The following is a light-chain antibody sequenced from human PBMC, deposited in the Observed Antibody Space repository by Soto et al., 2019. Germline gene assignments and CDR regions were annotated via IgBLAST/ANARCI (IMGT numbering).Light chain of an antibody. CDR3: QQYYSYSWT. CDR1: QSISSW. Sequence: DIQMTQSPSTLSAFVGDRVTIPCRASQSISSWLAWYQQKPGKAPKLLIYAASTLQSGVPSRFSGSGSGTDFTLTISCLQSEDFATYYCQQYYSYSWTFGQGTKVE. V-gene: IGKV1-5*01. J-gene: IGKJ1*01. CDR2: AAS.